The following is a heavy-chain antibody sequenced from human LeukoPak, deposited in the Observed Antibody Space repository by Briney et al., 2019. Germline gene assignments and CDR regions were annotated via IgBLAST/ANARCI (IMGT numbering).Heavy chain of an antibody. CDR1: GYTFARYG. J-gene: IGHJ6*02. CDR2: ISGYNGDT. V-gene: IGHV1-18*01. Sequence: AAVHVSRKTSGYTFARYGITWVRQAPGQGLEWVGWISGYNGDTNYAQKVQGRVTVTTDTSTSTAYMELRSLRSDDTAVYYCARGRDHYDMDVWGQGTTVTVSS. CDR3: ARGRDHYDMDV.